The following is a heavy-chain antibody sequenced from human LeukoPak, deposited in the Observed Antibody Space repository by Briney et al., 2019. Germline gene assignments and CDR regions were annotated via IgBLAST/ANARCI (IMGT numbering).Heavy chain of an antibody. V-gene: IGHV3-74*03. CDR2: ISSDGSST. D-gene: IGHD5-24*01. Sequence: GGSLRLSCAASGFTFSTYWMHWVRQAPGKGLVWASHISSDGSSTTYADSVKARFTVSRDNAKNTLYLHMNSLRAEDTAVYYCARLGDGYNPDYWGQGTLVAVSS. J-gene: IGHJ4*02. CDR3: ARLGDGYNPDY. CDR1: GFTFSTYW.